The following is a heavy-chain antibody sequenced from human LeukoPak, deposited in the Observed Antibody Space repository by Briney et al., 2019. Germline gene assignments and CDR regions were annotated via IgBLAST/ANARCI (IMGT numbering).Heavy chain of an antibody. CDR1: GYTFTSYY. D-gene: IGHD1-1*01. CDR2: INPSGGST. CDR3: ARDTPNDSNHYYPNPIDY. Sequence: ASVKVSCKASGYTFTSYYMHWVRQAPGQGLEWMGIINPSGGSTSYAQKFQGRVTMTRDTSTSTVYMELSSLRSEDTAVYYRARDTPNDSNHYYPNPIDYWGQGTLVTVSS. J-gene: IGHJ4*02. V-gene: IGHV1-46*01.